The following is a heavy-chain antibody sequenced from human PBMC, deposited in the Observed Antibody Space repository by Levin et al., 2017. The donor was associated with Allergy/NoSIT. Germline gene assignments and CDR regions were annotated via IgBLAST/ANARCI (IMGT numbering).Heavy chain of an antibody. CDR3: ARGSVDTIKERWFDP. CDR1: GGTFSGYY. J-gene: IGHJ5*02. CDR2: INHSGST. Sequence: SETLSLTCAVYGGTFSGYYWSWIRQPPGKGLEWIGEINHSGSTNYNPSLKSRVTISVDTSKNQFSLKLSSVTAADTAVYYCARGSVDTIKERWFDPWGQGTLVTVSS. V-gene: IGHV4-34*01. D-gene: IGHD5-12*01.